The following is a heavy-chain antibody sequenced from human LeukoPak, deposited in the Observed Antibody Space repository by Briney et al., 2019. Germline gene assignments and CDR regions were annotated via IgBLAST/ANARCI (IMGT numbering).Heavy chain of an antibody. CDR3: ARGGTPGFSTGRIDY. Sequence: GGSLRLSCAASGFNVSSNYMSWVRQAPGKGLEWVSVLYGAGSTYYSDSVKGRFTISRHDSQNTLFLQMNSLRAEDTAVYYCARGGTPGFSTGRIDYWGQGTLVTVSS. V-gene: IGHV3-53*04. CDR1: GFNVSSNY. J-gene: IGHJ4*02. D-gene: IGHD6-19*01. CDR2: LYGAGST.